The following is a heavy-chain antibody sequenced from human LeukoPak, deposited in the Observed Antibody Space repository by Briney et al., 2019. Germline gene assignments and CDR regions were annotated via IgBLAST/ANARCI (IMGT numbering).Heavy chain of an antibody. Sequence: SETLSLTCTVSGYSISSGYYWGWIRQPPGKGLEWIGSIYHSGSTYYNPSLKSRVTISVDTSKNQFSLKLSSVTAADTAVYYCARDQPTYYYDSSGYYYVPLDYWGQGTLVTVSS. V-gene: IGHV4-38-2*02. J-gene: IGHJ4*02. D-gene: IGHD3-22*01. CDR1: GYSISSGYY. CDR2: IYHSGST. CDR3: ARDQPTYYYDSSGYYYVPLDY.